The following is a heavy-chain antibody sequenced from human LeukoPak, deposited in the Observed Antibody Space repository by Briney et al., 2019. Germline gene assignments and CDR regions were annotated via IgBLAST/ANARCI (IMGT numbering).Heavy chain of an antibody. CDR2: MSYDGNDK. V-gene: IGHV3-30*18. CDR3: AKGHSLRSYDWLAY. D-gene: IGHD3-9*01. Sequence: GGPLRLSCAASGFTFSSYSVHWVRQARGKGLERVAVMSYDGNDKVYRVSVKARFTISRDNSKNTLYLQMNSLRAEDTAVYYCAKGHSLRSYDWLAYWGQGTLVTVSS. J-gene: IGHJ4*02. CDR1: GFTFSSYS.